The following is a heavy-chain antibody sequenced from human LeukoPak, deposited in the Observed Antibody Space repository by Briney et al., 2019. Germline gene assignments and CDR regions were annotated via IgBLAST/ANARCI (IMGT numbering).Heavy chain of an antibody. Sequence: SETLSLTCTVSGGSISSYYWSWIRQPAGKGLEWIGRIYTSGSTNYNPSLKSRVTMSVDTSKNQFSLKLSSVTAADTAVYYCARVNMAAAGKTFDPWGQGTLVTVSS. J-gene: IGHJ5*02. CDR2: IYTSGST. CDR1: GGSISSYY. D-gene: IGHD6-13*01. V-gene: IGHV4-4*07. CDR3: ARVNMAAAGKTFDP.